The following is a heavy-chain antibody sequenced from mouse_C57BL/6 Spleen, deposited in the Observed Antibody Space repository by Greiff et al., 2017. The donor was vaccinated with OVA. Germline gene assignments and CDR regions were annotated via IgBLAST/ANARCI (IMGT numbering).Heavy chain of an antibody. V-gene: IGHV1-80*01. CDR3: ARSGSNPFDY. CDR2: IYPGDGDT. Sequence: VQVVESGAELVKPGASVKISCKASGYAFSSYWMNWVKQRPGKGLEWIGQIYPGDGDTNYNGKFKGKATLTAYKSSSTAYMQLSSLTSEDSVVYFCARSGSNPFDYWGQGTTLTVSS. D-gene: IGHD2-5*01. J-gene: IGHJ2*01. CDR1: GYAFSSYW.